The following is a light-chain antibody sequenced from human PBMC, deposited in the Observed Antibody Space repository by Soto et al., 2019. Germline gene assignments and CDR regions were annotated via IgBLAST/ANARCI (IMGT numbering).Light chain of an antibody. Sequence: QSVLTQPASVSGSAGQSITISCSGTMRDVGAYNLVSWYQQHPGTAPKLIIYEVRNRPSGISSRFSGSRSGNTASLTISGLQSEDEGDYYCSSYTCSSLYVFGTGTKVTVL. CDR2: EVR. J-gene: IGLJ1*01. CDR1: MRDVGAYNL. CDR3: SSYTCSSLYV. V-gene: IGLV2-14*01.